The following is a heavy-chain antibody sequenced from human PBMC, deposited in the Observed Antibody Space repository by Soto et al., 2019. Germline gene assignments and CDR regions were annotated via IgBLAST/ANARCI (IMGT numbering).Heavy chain of an antibody. D-gene: IGHD6-6*01. Sequence: ASVKVSCKASGGTFSSYAISWVRQAPGQGLEWMGGIIPIFGTANYAQKFQGRVTITADESTSTAYMELSSLRSEDTAVYYCARVGYSRSSVLDYWGQGTLVTVYS. CDR3: ARVGYSRSSVLDY. V-gene: IGHV1-69*13. CDR2: IIPIFGTA. J-gene: IGHJ4*02. CDR1: GGTFSSYA.